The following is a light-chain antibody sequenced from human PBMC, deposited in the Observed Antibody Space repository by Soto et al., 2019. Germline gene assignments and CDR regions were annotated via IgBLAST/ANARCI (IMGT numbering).Light chain of an antibody. Sequence: QSALTQPPSASGSPGQSVTISCTGTSSDVGAYNYVSWYRQHPGKAPKLLIFEVNSRPSGVPDRFSGSKSGNTASLTVSGLQAEDESHYYCSSYAGSNTWVFGGWTKVTVL. CDR2: EVN. V-gene: IGLV2-8*01. CDR1: SSDVGAYNY. J-gene: IGLJ3*02. CDR3: SSYAGSNTWV.